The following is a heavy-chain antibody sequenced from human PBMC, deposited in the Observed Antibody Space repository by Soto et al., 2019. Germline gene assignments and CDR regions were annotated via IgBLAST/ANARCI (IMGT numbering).Heavy chain of an antibody. Sequence: GGALRLSCAASGFTFSSYYMSWIRQAPGKGLEWISNIVNSGTTTYYADSVRGRFTISRDNAKNSLFLQMNSLRAEDTAVYYCARDRSWSDFDSWGQGTLVTVSS. CDR2: IVNSGTTT. J-gene: IGHJ4*02. V-gene: IGHV3-11*01. D-gene: IGHD6-19*01. CDR3: ARDRSWSDFDS. CDR1: GFTFSSYY.